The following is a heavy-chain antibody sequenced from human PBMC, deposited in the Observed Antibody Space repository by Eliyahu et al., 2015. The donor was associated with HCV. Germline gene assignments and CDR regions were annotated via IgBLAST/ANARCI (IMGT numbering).Heavy chain of an antibody. J-gene: IGHJ5*02. Sequence: QVQLQESGPGLVXPSETLSLTCTVSGGSIXPYYWSWIRQPPGKGLEWIGYIHYSGSTNYNPSLRSRVTISLDTSKNQFSLKLTSVTAADTAVYYCASGGGGIAVAGTGGWFDPWGQGTLVTVSS. CDR1: GGSIXPYY. D-gene: IGHD6-19*01. CDR2: IHYSGST. CDR3: ASGGGGIAVAGTGGWFDP. V-gene: IGHV4-59*01.